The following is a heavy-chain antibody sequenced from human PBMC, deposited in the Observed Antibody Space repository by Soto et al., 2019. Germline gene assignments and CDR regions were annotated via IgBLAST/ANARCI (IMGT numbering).Heavy chain of an antibody. Sequence: PGGSLRLSCTASGFTFGDYAVSWFRQAPGKGLEWVGFIRSKAYGGTTEYAASVKGRFTISRDDSKSIAYLQMNSLKTEDTAVYYCTRDTLAYPLPYWGQGTLVTVSS. J-gene: IGHJ4*02. CDR1: GFTFGDYA. CDR2: IRSKAYGGTT. V-gene: IGHV3-49*03. D-gene: IGHD2-15*01. CDR3: TRDTLAYPLPY.